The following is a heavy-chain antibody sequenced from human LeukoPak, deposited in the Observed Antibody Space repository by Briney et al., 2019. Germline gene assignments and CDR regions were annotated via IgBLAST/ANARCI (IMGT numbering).Heavy chain of an antibody. CDR2: ISRGGDYT. J-gene: IGHJ4*02. Sequence: GGSLRLSCAASGFTFSSYSMNWVRQAPGKGLEWVSSISRGGDYTYSEDSVKGRFTISRDNAKDSLYLQLNSLRAEDTAVYYCARDLMAVAGTGFDYWGQGTLATVSS. CDR1: GFTFSSYS. V-gene: IGHV3-21*01. CDR3: ARDLMAVAGTGFDY. D-gene: IGHD6-19*01.